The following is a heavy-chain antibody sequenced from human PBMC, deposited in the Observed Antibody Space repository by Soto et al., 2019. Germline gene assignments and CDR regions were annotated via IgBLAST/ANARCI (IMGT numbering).Heavy chain of an antibody. CDR1: C. CDR3: ARGGWKLFDY. D-gene: IGHD6-19*01. J-gene: IGHJ4*02. Sequence: CWNWVRQPPGKGLEWIGEIFQSGSTNYNPSLKSRVNISMDKPKNQFSLKLSSVTAADTAVYYCARGGWKLFDYWGQGTLVTVSS. CDR2: IFQSGST. V-gene: IGHV4-4*02.